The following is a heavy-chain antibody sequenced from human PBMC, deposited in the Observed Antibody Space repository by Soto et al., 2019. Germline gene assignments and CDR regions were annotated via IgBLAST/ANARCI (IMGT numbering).Heavy chain of an antibody. V-gene: IGHV3-73*01. CDR1: GFTFSGSA. J-gene: IGHJ5*02. D-gene: IGHD2-8*01. CDR3: TVIVYNSRFDP. Sequence: GGSLRLSCAASGFTFSGSAMYWVRQASGKGLEWVGRIRSKANNYATAYAASVKGRFTISRDDSKNTAYLQMNSLKTEDTAVYYCTVIVYNSRFDPWAQGTLVTVSS. CDR2: IRSKANNYAT.